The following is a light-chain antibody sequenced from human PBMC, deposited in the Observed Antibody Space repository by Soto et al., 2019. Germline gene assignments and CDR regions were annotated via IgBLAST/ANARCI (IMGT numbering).Light chain of an antibody. V-gene: IGKV3-20*01. CDR3: QHYGSAPGYT. Sequence: EIVLTQSPGTLSLSPGERATLSCRASQSVTSSYLAWYQQRPGQAPRLLIYGASSRATGIPDRFSGSGSGTDFSLTISRLEPEDFAVYYCQHYGSAPGYTFGQGTKLAIK. CDR2: GAS. J-gene: IGKJ2*01. CDR1: QSVTSSY.